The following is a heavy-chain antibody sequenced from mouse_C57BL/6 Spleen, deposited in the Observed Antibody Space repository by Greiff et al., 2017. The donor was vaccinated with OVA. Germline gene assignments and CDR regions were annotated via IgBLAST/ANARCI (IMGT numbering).Heavy chain of an antibody. CDR3: ARHKIWDERDYFDY. Sequence: DVKLVESGGDLVKPGGSLKLSCAASGFTFSSYGMSWVRQTPDKRLEWVATISSGGSYNYYPDSGKGRFTISRDNAKNTLYLQMSSLKSEDTAMYYCARHKIWDERDYFDYWGQGTTLTVSS. J-gene: IGHJ2*01. V-gene: IGHV5-6*02. CDR2: ISSGGSYN. D-gene: IGHD4-1*01. CDR1: GFTFSSYG.